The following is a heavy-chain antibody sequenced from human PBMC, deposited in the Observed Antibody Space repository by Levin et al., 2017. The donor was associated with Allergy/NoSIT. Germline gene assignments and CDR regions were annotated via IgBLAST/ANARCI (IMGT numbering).Heavy chain of an antibody. CDR1: GGTFSTYA. CDR3: ATGKPRHYGSGSYSPPYYFDY. Sequence: ASVKVSCKASGGTFSTYAITWVRQAPGQGLDWMGGIIPIFGSANYAQKFQGRVTITADESTGTAYMELSSLISEDTALYYCATGKPRHYGSGSYSPPYYFDYWGQGTLVTVSS. D-gene: IGHD3-10*01. V-gene: IGHV1-69*13. J-gene: IGHJ4*02. CDR2: IIPIFGSA.